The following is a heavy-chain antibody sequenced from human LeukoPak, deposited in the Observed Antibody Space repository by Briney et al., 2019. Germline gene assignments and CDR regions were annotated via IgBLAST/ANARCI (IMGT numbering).Heavy chain of an antibody. Sequence: GGSLRPSCAASGFSFNNYGMSWVRQAPGKGLEWVSAVTGGAASTNYADSVKGRFTISRDNSKNTLYLQMNSLRAEDTAVYYCAKSGRYCSGGSCYQEASLDYWGQGTLVTVSS. V-gene: IGHV3-23*01. CDR2: VTGGAAST. D-gene: IGHD2-15*01. CDR3: AKSGRYCSGGSCYQEASLDY. CDR1: GFSFNNYG. J-gene: IGHJ4*02.